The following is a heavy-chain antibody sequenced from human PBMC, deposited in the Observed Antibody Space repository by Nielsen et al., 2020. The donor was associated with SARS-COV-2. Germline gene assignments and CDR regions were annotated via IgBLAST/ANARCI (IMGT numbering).Heavy chain of an antibody. Sequence: GESLKISCSASGFTFSSYAIHWVRQAPGKGLEHVSGINSHGGSTFYTNSVRDRFTISRDNSKNTLYLQMSSLRAEDTAVYYCVKDAYSNAGRFDYWGQGTLVTVSS. V-gene: IGHV3-64D*09. J-gene: IGHJ4*02. CDR3: VKDAYSNAGRFDY. D-gene: IGHD4-11*01. CDR2: INSHGGST. CDR1: GFTFSSYA.